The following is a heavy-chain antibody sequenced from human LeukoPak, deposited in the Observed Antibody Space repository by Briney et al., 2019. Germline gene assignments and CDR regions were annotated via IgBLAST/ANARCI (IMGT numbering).Heavy chain of an antibody. CDR2: VYRSGTT. CDR1: GYSISSGYH. Sequence: PSETLSLTCVVSGYSISSGYHWGWIRQPPGKGLEWIGSVYRSGTTYYDPSLKSRVTISVDTSKNQISLKVRSVTAADTAMYYCARENWAFDYWGQGILVTVSS. J-gene: IGHJ4*02. D-gene: IGHD7-27*01. V-gene: IGHV4-38-2*02. CDR3: ARENWAFDY.